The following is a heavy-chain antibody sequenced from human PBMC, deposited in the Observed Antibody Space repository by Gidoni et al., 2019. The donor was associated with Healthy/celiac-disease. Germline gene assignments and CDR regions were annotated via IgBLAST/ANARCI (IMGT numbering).Heavy chain of an antibody. CDR1: GLTFSGYG. Sequence: QVQLEESGGGVVQPGRSLRLSCAASGLTFSGYGMHWVRQAPGKGLEWVAVIWYDGSNKYYADSVKGRFTISRDNSKNTLYLQMNSLRAEDTAVYYCARESNDYYYGMDVWGQGTTVTVSS. J-gene: IGHJ6*02. V-gene: IGHV3-33*01. CDR2: IWYDGSNK. CDR3: ARESNDYYYGMDV.